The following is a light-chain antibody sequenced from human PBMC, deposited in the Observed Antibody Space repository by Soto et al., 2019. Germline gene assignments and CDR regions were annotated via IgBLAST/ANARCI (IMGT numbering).Light chain of an antibody. V-gene: IGLV2-14*01. J-gene: IGLJ1*01. CDR1: NSDIGGNDY. Sequence: QSALTQPASVSGSPGQSITISCTGTNSDIGGNDYVSWYQQYPGKAPKLILYEVGNRPSGISNRFSGSKSGITASLTISGLQAEDEADYYCCSYADKYSEVFGTRTKGTLL. CDR2: EVG. CDR3: CSYADKYSEV.